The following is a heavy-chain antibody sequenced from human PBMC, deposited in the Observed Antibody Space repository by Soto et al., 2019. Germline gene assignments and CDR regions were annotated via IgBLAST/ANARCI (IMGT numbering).Heavy chain of an antibody. CDR2: ISYDGSNK. J-gene: IGHJ6*02. CDR1: GFTFSSYA. V-gene: IGHV3-30-3*01. D-gene: IGHD2-15*01. Sequence: PGGSLRLSCAASGFTFSSYAMHWVRQAPGKGLEWVAVISYDGSNKYYADSVKGRFTISRDNSKNTLYLQMNSLRAEDTAVYYCARESVVRLSYYGMDVWGQGTTVTVSS. CDR3: ARESVVRLSYYGMDV.